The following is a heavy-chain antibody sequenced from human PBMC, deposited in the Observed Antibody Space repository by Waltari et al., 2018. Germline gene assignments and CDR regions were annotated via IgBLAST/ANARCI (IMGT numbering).Heavy chain of an antibody. CDR3: VRVDNNGLEPFDY. CDR1: GFTLSNYW. Sequence: EVQLVESGGDLVQPGGCLRLSCAASGFTLSNYWIHWVRQATGKGLVLVSVINGDGSRMTYADSVKGRLTLSRDNAKSTVYLQMSSLRAEDTALYYCVRVDNNGLEPFDYWGQGTLVTVSS. V-gene: IGHV3-74*01. D-gene: IGHD1-1*01. J-gene: IGHJ4*02. CDR2: INGDGSRM.